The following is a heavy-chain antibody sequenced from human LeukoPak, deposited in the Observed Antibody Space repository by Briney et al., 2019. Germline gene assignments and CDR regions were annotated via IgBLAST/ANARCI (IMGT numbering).Heavy chain of an antibody. CDR2: INVGNGNT. Sequence: AASVKVSFKASGYTFTSYAMHWVRQAPGQRLEWMGWINVGNGNTKYSQKFQGRVTITRDTSASTAYMELSSLRSEDTAVYYCAREAGNIVNDYWGQGTLVTVSS. CDR3: AREAGNIVNDY. D-gene: IGHD5-12*01. J-gene: IGHJ4*02. V-gene: IGHV1-3*01. CDR1: GYTFTSYA.